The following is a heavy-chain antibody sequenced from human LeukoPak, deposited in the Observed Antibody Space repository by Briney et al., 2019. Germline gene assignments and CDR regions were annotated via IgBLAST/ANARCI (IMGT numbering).Heavy chain of an antibody. J-gene: IGHJ4*02. CDR2: ISYDGSNK. CDR1: GLAFSSYA. CDR3: ARADSSGYH. Sequence: GGSLRLSCAASGLAFSSYAMHWVRQAPGKGLEWVAVISYDGSNKYYADSVKGRFTISRDNSKNTLYLQMNSLRAEDTAVYYCARADSSGYHWGQGTLVTVSS. V-gene: IGHV3-30*04. D-gene: IGHD3-22*01.